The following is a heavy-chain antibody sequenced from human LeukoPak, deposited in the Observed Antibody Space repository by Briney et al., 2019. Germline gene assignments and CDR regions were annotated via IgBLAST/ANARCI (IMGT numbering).Heavy chain of an antibody. V-gene: IGHV3-23*01. CDR1: GFTFSSFA. CDR2: ISGSDSA. D-gene: IGHD3-9*01. Sequence: GGSLRLSCAASGFTFSSFAMSWVRQAPGKGLEWVSAISGSDSAYYADSVKGRFTISRDNSKNTLYLQMNSLRAEDTAIYYCAKGVRFLDWWILDYWGQGSLVTVSS. J-gene: IGHJ4*02. CDR3: AKGVRFLDWWILDY.